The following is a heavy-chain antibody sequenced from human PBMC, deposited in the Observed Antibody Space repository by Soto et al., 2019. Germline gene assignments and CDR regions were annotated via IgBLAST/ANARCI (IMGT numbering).Heavy chain of an antibody. D-gene: IGHD3-16*01. CDR2: INWKIDI. CDR1: GFPFDNNA. Sequence: GGSLRLSXAXSGFPFDNNAMHLVRQVPXKGLVCVLGINWKIDIGYADSVKCRFTISRDNAENSLYLQMNSLRAEDTALYYCAISQDRGGRTTFIYWGQGTQVTVSS. V-gene: IGHV3-9*01. CDR3: AISQDRGGRTTFIY. J-gene: IGHJ4*02.